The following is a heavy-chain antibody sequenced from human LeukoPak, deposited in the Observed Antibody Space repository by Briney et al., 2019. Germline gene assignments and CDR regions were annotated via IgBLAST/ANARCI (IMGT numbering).Heavy chain of an antibody. CDR3: AKVLVLAWHYFDY. V-gene: IGHV3-30*02. CDR1: GFTFSSYG. J-gene: IGHJ4*02. CDR2: IRYDGSNK. D-gene: IGHD3-3*01. Sequence: GGSLRLSCAASGFTFSSYGMHWVRQAPGKGLEWVAFIRYDGSNKYYADSVKGRFTISRDNSKNTLYLQMNSLRAEDTAVYYCAKVLVLAWHYFDYWGQGTLVTVSS.